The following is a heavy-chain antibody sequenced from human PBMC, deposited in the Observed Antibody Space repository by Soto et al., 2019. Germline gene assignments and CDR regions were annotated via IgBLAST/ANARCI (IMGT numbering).Heavy chain of an antibody. D-gene: IGHD3-9*01. V-gene: IGHV1-24*01. CDR3: ACYDILTGSFLSSAYHFYAVDL. CDR1: GYIISELS. J-gene: IGHJ6*02. Sequence: ASVKVSCKVSGYIISELSIHWVRQAPGKGLEWMGGFDPEDGETIYAQKFQGRVTMTEDTSTNTAYLELRSLRSEDTAVYYCACYDILTGSFLSSAYHFYAVDLWGQGTTVTVSS. CDR2: FDPEDGET.